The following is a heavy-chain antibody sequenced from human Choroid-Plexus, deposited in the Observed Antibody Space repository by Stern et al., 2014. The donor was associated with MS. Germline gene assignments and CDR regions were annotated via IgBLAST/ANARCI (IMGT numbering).Heavy chain of an antibody. Sequence: QGQLVQSGGGVVQPGRPLRLSCVASGFTLGSCAMHWVRQAPGKGLEWVAGVSYDGSNKYYADSVKGRFTISRDNSQNTLYMQMSSLRPEDTAVYYCAKDRQYLTYFFDHWGQGSLVTVSS. CDR3: AKDRQYLTYFFDH. D-gene: IGHD2/OR15-2a*01. CDR1: GFTLGSCA. V-gene: IGHV3-30*18. CDR2: VSYDGSNK. J-gene: IGHJ5*02.